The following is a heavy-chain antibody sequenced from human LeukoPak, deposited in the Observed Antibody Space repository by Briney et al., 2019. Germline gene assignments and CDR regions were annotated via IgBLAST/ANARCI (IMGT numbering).Heavy chain of an antibody. J-gene: IGHJ6*02. Sequence: SVKVSCKASVGTISSYAISWLRQAPGQGLEWMGGIIPIFGSPSYPQKFQDRLTITADESTSTACMELSSLRFEDTAVYYCASRYCSTDSCRSSTYYYYGMDVWGQGTTVTVS. V-gene: IGHV1-69*13. D-gene: IGHD2-2*01. CDR3: ASRYCSTDSCRSSTYYYYGMDV. CDR2: IIPIFGSP. CDR1: VGTISSYA.